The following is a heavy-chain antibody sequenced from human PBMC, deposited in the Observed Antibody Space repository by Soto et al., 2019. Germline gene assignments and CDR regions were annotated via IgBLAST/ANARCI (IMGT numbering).Heavy chain of an antibody. CDR2: ISWNSGSI. V-gene: IGHV3-9*01. CDR1: GFTFDDYA. J-gene: IGHJ6*03. Sequence: EVQLVESGGGLVQPGRSLRLSCAASGFTFDDYAMHWVRQAPGKGLEWVSGISWNSGSIGYADSVKGRFTISRDNAKNSLYLQMNSLRAEDTALYYCAKDIAAAVDYYMDVWGKGTTVTVSS. D-gene: IGHD6-13*01. CDR3: AKDIAAAVDYYMDV.